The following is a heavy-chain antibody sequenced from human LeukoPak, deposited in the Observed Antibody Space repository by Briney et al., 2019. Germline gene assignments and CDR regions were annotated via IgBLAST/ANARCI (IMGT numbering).Heavy chain of an antibody. V-gene: IGHV3-30*04. CDR3: ATEPPIAMAGTDY. J-gene: IGHJ4*02. CDR2: ISYDGSNK. Sequence: GGSLRLSCAASGFTFSSFAMHWVRQAPGKGLEWVAVISYDGSNKYYADSVKGRFTISRDNPKNTLYLQLNSLRPEDTDVYYCATEPPIAMAGTDYWGQGTLVTVSS. CDR1: GFTFSSFA. D-gene: IGHD6-19*01.